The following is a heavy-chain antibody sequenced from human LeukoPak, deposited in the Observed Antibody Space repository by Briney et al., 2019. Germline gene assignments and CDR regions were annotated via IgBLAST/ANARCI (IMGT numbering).Heavy chain of an antibody. V-gene: IGHV3-30-3*01. J-gene: IGHJ4*02. CDR3: ASLYYGLGNFDY. D-gene: IGHD3-10*01. CDR2: ISYDGSNK. CDR1: GFTFSSYA. Sequence: GGSLRLSCAASGFTFSSYAMHWVRQAPGKGLEWVAVISYDGSNKYYADSVKGRFTISRDNSKNTLYLQMNSLRAEDTAVYYCASLYYGLGNFDYWGQGTLVTVSS.